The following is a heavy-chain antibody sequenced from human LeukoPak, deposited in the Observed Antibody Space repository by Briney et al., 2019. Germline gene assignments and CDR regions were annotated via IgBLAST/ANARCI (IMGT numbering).Heavy chain of an antibody. V-gene: IGHV1-3*03. J-gene: IGHJ4*02. Sequence: ASVKVSCKASGYTFTSYAMHWVRQAPGQRLEWMGWINVGNGNTKYSQEFQGRVTITRDTSASTAYMELSSLRSEDTAVYYCARDDSSGYYYRRNVFDYWGQGTLVTVSS. CDR1: GYTFTSYA. D-gene: IGHD3-22*01. CDR3: ARDDSSGYYYRRNVFDY. CDR2: INVGNGNT.